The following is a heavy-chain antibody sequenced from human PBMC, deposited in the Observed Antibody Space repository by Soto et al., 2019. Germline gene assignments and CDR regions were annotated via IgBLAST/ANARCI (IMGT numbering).Heavy chain of an antibody. CDR1: GFSFSTYS. Sequence: PGGSLRLSCAASGFSFSTYSMHWVRQAPGKGLEWVSSIGPRSDIYYAASVKGRFTISRDNAKNSVSLQMNSLRDEDTAVYYCAREETAWPLAYGLDVWGQGTTVTVSS. D-gene: IGHD2-21*02. CDR2: IGPRSDI. CDR3: AREETAWPLAYGLDV. V-gene: IGHV3-21*01. J-gene: IGHJ6*02.